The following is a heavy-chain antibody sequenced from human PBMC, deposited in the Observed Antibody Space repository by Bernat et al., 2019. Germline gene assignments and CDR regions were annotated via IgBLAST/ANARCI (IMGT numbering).Heavy chain of an antibody. D-gene: IGHD2-15*01. Sequence: QVQLVVSGGGVVQPGESLRLSCAASGFTFSSHGMHWVRQAPGKGLEWVAFIRYDGSNTYYADFVKGRFTIPRDNSKNTLYLQMNSLRAEDTALYYCANGGYCNGGSCYFSAFDIWGQGTMVTVSS. J-gene: IGHJ3*02. CDR1: GFTFSSHG. CDR3: ANGGYCNGGSCYFSAFDI. CDR2: IRYDGSNT. V-gene: IGHV3-30*02.